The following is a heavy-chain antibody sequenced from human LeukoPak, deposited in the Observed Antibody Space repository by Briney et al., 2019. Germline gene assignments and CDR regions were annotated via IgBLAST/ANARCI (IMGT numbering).Heavy chain of an antibody. CDR1: GYTFTGYC. J-gene: IGHJ6*02. CDR3: ARGAQERRGMDV. CDR2: INPNSGGT. V-gene: IGHV1-2*06. Sequence: ASVKVSCKASGYTFTGYCMHWVRQAPGQGLEWMGRINPNSGGTNHAQKFQGRVTMTRDTTISTAYMEMSRLTSDDTAVYYCARGAQERRGMDVWGQGTTVTVSS.